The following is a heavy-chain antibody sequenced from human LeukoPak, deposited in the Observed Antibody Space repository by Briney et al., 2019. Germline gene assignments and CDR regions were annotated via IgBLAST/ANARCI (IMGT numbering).Heavy chain of an antibody. J-gene: IGHJ4*02. Sequence: PSETLFLTCTVSGGSISSYYWSWIRQPPGKGLEWIGYIYYSGSTDYNPSLKSRVTISVDTSKNQFSLKLSSVTAADTAVYYCARGGETYYYDSSGYYYDYWGQGTLVTVSS. CDR3: ARGGETYYYDSSGYYYDY. CDR2: IYYSGST. D-gene: IGHD3-22*01. CDR1: GGSISSYY. V-gene: IGHV4-59*01.